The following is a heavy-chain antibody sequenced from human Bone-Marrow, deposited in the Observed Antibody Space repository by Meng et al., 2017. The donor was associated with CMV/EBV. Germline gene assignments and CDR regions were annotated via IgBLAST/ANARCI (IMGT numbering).Heavy chain of an antibody. D-gene: IGHD3-22*01. CDR3: ATRRAHSDGRGSWYYQFDH. CDR1: GDSINTYF. J-gene: IGHJ4*02. Sequence: VPLHEHGPRLVKPSEPLSLTCTVSGDSINTYFLSWIRQPAGKGLEWIGRLYNSGSTNYNPSLNSRVTMSIDTSNKQFSLRLSSVTAADTAVYYCATRRAHSDGRGSWYYQFDHWGQGTLVTVSS. CDR2: LYNSGST. V-gene: IGHV4-4*07.